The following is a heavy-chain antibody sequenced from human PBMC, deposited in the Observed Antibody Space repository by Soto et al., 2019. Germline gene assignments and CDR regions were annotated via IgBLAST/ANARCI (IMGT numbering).Heavy chain of an antibody. J-gene: IGHJ6*02. CDR2: IYHSGST. Sequence: SETLSLTCAVSGGSISSSNWWSWVRQPPGKGLEWSGEIYHSGSTNYNPSLKSRVTISVDKSKNQFSLKLSSVTAADTAVYYCARGLYYDFWSGYYRGGMDVWGQGTTVTVSS. V-gene: IGHV4-4*02. D-gene: IGHD3-3*01. CDR3: ARGLYYDFWSGYYRGGMDV. CDR1: GGSISSSNW.